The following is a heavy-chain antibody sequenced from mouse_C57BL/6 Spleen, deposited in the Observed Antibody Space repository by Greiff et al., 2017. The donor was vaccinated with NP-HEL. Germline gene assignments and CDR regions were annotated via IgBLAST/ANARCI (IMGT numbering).Heavy chain of an antibody. CDR2: IWSGGST. V-gene: IGHV2-2*01. J-gene: IGHJ1*03. CDR3: ARTHITTVVPYWYFDV. CDR1: GFSLTSYG. D-gene: IGHD1-1*01. Sequence: QVQLQQSGPGLVQPSQSLSITCTVSGFSLTSYGVHWIRQSPGKGLEWLGVIWSGGSTDYNAAFISRLSISKDNSKSQVFFKMNSLQADDTAIYYCARTHITTVVPYWYFDVWGTGTTVTVSS.